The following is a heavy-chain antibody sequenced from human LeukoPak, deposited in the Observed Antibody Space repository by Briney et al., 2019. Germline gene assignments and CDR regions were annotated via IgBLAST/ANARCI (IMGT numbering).Heavy chain of an antibody. CDR2: ISSSSSTI. J-gene: IGHJ3*02. Sequence: GGSLRLSCAASGFTFSTYSMNWVRQAPGKGLEGVSIISSSSSTIYYADSVKGRFTISRDNAKNSLYLQMNSLRAEDTAVYYCARDYRSSSGRAFDIWGQGTMVTVSS. CDR3: ARDYRSSSGRAFDI. CDR1: GFTFSTYS. D-gene: IGHD6-13*01. V-gene: IGHV3-48*04.